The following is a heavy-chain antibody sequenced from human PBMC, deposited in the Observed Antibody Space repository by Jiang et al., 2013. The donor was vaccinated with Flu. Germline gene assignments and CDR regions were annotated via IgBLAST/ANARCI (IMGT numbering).Heavy chain of an antibody. CDR1: GFTFSSYS. CDR3: AKGEMIEKNDY. D-gene: IGHD3-22*01. J-gene: IGHJ4*02. CDR2: ISGSGGST. Sequence: VQLVESGGDLVQPGGSLRLSCAASGFTFSSYSMFWVRQAPGKGLEWVSTISGSGGSTFYADSVKGRFTISRDNSKNTLFLQMNSLRAEDTAVYYCAKGEMIEKNDYWGQGTLVTVSS. V-gene: IGHV3-23*04.